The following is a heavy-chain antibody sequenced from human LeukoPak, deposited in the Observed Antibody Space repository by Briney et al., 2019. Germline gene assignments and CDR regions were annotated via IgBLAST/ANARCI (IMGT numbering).Heavy chain of an antibody. J-gene: IGHJ6*02. CDR1: GGNLSSYA. D-gene: IGHD2-15*01. Sequence: ASVKVSCKASGGNLSSYAMTWVRQAPGQGLEWMGGIIPFFATTNYAQKFQGRVTVTADESTSTSYMELTSLRSDDTAVYYCVRGLGYCSAGNCYLFGMDVWGQGTTVIVSS. CDR3: VRGLGYCSAGNCYLFGMDV. V-gene: IGHV1-69*13. CDR2: IIPFFATT.